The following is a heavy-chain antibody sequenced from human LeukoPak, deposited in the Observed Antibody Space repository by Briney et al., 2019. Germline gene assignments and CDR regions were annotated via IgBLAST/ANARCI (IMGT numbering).Heavy chain of an antibody. V-gene: IGHV3-53*05. CDR1: GFTVSTNF. Sequence: GGSLRLSCAVSGFTVSTNFMSWVRQAPGKGPEWVSIIYADGGTKYADSVKGRFTISRDTSKNTLYLQMNSLRAEDTAVYYCARDRRNTMIVVVIEYYFDYWGQGTLVTVSS. D-gene: IGHD3-22*01. CDR2: IYADGGT. CDR3: ARDRRNTMIVVVIEYYFDY. J-gene: IGHJ4*02.